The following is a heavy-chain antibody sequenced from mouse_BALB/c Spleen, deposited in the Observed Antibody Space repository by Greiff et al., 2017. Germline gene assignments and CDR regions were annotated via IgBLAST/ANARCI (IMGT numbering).Heavy chain of an antibody. CDR3: ARGGNYPAWFAY. CDR1: GYTFTSYT. Sequence: VQLQQSAAELARPGASVKMSCKASGYTFTSYTMHWVKQRPGQGLEWIGYINPSSGYTEYNQKFKDKTTLTADKSSSTAYMQLSSLTSEDSAVYYCARGGNYPAWFAYWGQGTLVTVSA. D-gene: IGHD2-1*01. J-gene: IGHJ3*01. V-gene: IGHV1-4*02. CDR2: INPSSGYT.